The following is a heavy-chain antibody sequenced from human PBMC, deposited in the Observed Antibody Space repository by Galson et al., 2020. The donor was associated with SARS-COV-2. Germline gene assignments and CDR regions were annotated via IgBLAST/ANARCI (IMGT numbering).Heavy chain of an antibody. V-gene: IGHV3-64D*06. Sequence: GGSLRLSCSASGFTFSSYAMHWVRQAPGKGLEYVSAISSNGGSTYYADSVKGRFTISRDNSKNTLYLQMSSLRAEDTAVYYCVKSRSRKGPTLFPFDYWGQGTLVTVSS. CDR1: GFTFSSYA. CDR2: ISSNGGST. CDR3: VKSRSRKGPTLFPFDY. D-gene: IGHD2-2*01. J-gene: IGHJ4*02.